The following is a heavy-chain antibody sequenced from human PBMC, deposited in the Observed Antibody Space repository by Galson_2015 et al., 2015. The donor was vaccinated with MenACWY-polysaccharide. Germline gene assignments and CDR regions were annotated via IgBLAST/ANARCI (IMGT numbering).Heavy chain of an antibody. J-gene: IGHJ4*02. CDR2: INADGSAT. V-gene: IGHV3-74*01. Sequence: SLRLSCAASGFSFNTYWMHWVRHAPGKGLVWVSRINADGSATGYADSVRGRFTISRDNAKNTLYLGMNSLRAEDTALYYCVRSAFFDYWGQGNLVTVSS. CDR1: GFSFNTYW. CDR3: VRSAFFDY.